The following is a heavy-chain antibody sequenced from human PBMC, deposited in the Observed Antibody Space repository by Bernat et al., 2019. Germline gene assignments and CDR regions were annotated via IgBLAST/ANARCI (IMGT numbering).Heavy chain of an antibody. Sequence: QVQLVESGGGVVQPGRSLRLSCAASGFTFSSYGMHWVRQAPGKGLEWVAVISYDGSNKYYADSVKGRFTISRDNSKNTLYLQMNSLRAEDTAVYYCAKAPYDWGQGTLVTVSS. CDR2: ISYDGSNK. D-gene: IGHD2-21*01. CDR1: GFTFSSYG. CDR3: AKAPYD. J-gene: IGHJ4*02. V-gene: IGHV3-30*18.